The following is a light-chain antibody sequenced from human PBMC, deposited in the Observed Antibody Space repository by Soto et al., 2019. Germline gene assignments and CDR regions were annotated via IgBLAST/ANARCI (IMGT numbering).Light chain of an antibody. CDR1: SSDVGGYNY. V-gene: IGLV2-8*01. Sequence: QPGLTQPPSASGAPGQSVTISCTGTSSDVGGYNYVSWYQQHPGQAPKLMIYEVYKRPSGVPDRFSGSKSGNTAPLTVSGLQAEDEADYYCNSYAGSNIVFVTGTKVTVL. J-gene: IGLJ1*01. CDR3: NSYAGSNIV. CDR2: EVY.